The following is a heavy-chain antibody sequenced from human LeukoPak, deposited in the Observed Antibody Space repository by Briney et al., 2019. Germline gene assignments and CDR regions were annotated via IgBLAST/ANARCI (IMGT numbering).Heavy chain of an antibody. CDR1: GFTFSSYA. CDR2: ISYDGSNK. CDR3: ARARSGWYLGQFDY. V-gene: IGHV3-30*04. D-gene: IGHD6-19*01. J-gene: IGHJ4*02. Sequence: GGSLRLSCVVSGFTFSSYAMHWVRQAPGKGLEWVAVISYDGSNKYYADSVKGRLTISRDNSKNTLYLQMNTLRAEDTAVYYCARARSGWYLGQFDYWGQGTLVTVSS.